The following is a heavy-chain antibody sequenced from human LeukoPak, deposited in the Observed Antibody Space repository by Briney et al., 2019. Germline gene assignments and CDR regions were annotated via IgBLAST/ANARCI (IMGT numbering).Heavy chain of an antibody. CDR2: INPNTGGT. CDR1: GYTFTGYY. D-gene: IGHD5-18*01. V-gene: IGHV1-2*06. Sequence: GASVKVSCEASGYTFTGYYLHWVRQAPGQGLEWLGRINPNTGGTDDAQKFQGRDTMTRDTSINTAYMELSRLRPDDTAVYYCARDRSGYSYGEPLDHWGQGTLVIVSS. J-gene: IGHJ4*02. CDR3: ARDRSGYSYGEPLDH.